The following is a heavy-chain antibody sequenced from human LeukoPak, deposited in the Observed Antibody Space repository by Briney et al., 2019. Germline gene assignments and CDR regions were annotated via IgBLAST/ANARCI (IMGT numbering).Heavy chain of an antibody. CDR1: RGTFSSYA. V-gene: IGHV1-69*04. CDR3: ARPPPTVTTPYYYGMDV. J-gene: IGHJ6*02. Sequence: SVKVSCKASRGTFSSYAISWVRQAPGQGLEWMGRIIPILGIANYAQKFQGRVTITADKSTSTAYMELSSLRSEDTAVYYCARPPPTVTTPYYYGMDVWGQGTTVTVSS. D-gene: IGHD4-17*01. CDR2: IIPILGIA.